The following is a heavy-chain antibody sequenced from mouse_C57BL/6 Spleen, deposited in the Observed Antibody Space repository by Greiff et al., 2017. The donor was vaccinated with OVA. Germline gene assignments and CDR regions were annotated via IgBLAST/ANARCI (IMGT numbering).Heavy chain of an antibody. V-gene: IGHV1-64*01. CDR2: IHPNSGST. Sequence: QVQLQQPGAELVKPGASVKLSCKASGYTFTSYWMHWVKQRPGQGLEWIGMIHPNSGSTNYNEKFKSKATLTVDKSSSTAYMRLSSLTSEDSAVYYCARWGSSYGWYFDVWGTGTTVTVSS. J-gene: IGHJ1*03. CDR1: GYTFTSYW. CDR3: ARWGSSYGWYFDV. D-gene: IGHD1-1*01.